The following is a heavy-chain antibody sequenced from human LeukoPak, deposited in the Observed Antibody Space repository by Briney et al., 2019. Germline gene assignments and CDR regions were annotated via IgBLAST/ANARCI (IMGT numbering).Heavy chain of an antibody. Sequence: SETLSLTCTVSGGSISSSSYYWGWIRQPPGKGLEWIGSIYYSGSTYYNPSLKSRVTISVDTSKNQFSLKLSSVTAADTAVYYCARHIGYSYGFDYWGQGTLVTVSS. D-gene: IGHD5-18*01. V-gene: IGHV4-39*01. CDR2: IYYSGST. CDR3: ARHIGYSYGFDY. CDR1: GGSISSSSYY. J-gene: IGHJ4*02.